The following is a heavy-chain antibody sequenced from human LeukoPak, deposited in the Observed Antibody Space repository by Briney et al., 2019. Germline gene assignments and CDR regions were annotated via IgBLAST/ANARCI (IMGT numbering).Heavy chain of an antibody. Sequence: PGGSLRLSCAASGFIFTDHWMSWVRQAPGKGLEWVANIKEDESTKFYADSVKGRFTISRDNAKYSVYLQMNNLRVEDTAVFYCARAVDVADYWGRGTLVTVSS. CDR2: IKEDESTK. V-gene: IGHV3-7*01. J-gene: IGHJ4*02. D-gene: IGHD3-16*01. CDR1: GFIFTDHW. CDR3: ARAVDVADY.